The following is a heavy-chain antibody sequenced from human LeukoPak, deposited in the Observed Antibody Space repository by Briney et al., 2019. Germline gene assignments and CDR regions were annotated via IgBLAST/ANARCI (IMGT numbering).Heavy chain of an antibody. J-gene: IGHJ3*02. CDR2: ISGSGGST. CDR1: GFTFDSYG. D-gene: IGHD3-16*01. CDR3: AKDRDDYVWGSYLGAFDI. Sequence: GGSLRLSCTASGFTFDSYGMHWVRQAPGKGLEWVSIISGSGGSTYYADSVKGRFTISRDNLKNTLYLQMNSLRAEDTAVFYCAKDRDDYVWGSYLGAFDIWGQGTMVTVSS. V-gene: IGHV3-23*01.